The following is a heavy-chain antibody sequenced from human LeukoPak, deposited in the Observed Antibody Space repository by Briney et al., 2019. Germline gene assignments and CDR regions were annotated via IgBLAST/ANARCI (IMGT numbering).Heavy chain of an antibody. CDR3: ARTIRGVVVPAKPYYYYYYMDV. CDR1: GYTFTGYY. V-gene: IGHV1-69*13. J-gene: IGHJ6*03. Sequence: SVKVSCKASGYTFTGYYMHWVRQAPGQGLEWMGGIIPIFGTANYAQKFQGRVTITADESTSTAYMELSSLRSEDTAVYYCARTIRGVVVPAKPYYYYYYMDVWGKGTTVTVSS. CDR2: IIPIFGTA. D-gene: IGHD2-2*01.